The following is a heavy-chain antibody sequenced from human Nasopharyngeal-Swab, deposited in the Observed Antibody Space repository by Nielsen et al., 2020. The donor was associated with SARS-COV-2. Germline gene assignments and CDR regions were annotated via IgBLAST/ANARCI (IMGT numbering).Heavy chain of an antibody. Sequence: ASVQVSCKVSGYTLTELSMHWVRQAPGKGLEWMGGFDPEDGETIYAQKFQGRVTMTEDTSTDTAYMELSSLRSEDTAVYYCATGPSLVGATPLWGQGTLVTVSS. CDR2: FDPEDGET. V-gene: IGHV1-24*01. CDR3: ATGPSLVGATPL. J-gene: IGHJ4*02. CDR1: GYTLTELS. D-gene: IGHD1-26*01.